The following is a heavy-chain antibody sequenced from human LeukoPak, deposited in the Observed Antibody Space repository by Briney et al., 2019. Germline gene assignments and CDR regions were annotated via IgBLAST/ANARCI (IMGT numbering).Heavy chain of an antibody. D-gene: IGHD3-3*01. CDR2: IYTSGST. CDR3: ARDLGFLEPYYFDY. Sequence: PSETLSLTCTVSGGSISSYYWSWIRQPAGKGLEWIGRIYTSGSTNYNPSLKSRVTMSVDTSKNQFSLKLSSVTAADTAVYYCARDLGFLEPYYFDYWGQGTLVTVSS. J-gene: IGHJ4*02. CDR1: GGSISSYY. V-gene: IGHV4-4*07.